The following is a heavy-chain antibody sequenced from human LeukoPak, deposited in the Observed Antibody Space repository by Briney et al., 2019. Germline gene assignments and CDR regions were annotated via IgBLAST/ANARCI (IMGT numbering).Heavy chain of an antibody. CDR3: AKGGSGSFVVATIFDY. V-gene: IGHV3-30*02. CDR2: IRYDGGNK. J-gene: IGHJ4*02. D-gene: IGHD2-15*01. Sequence: PGGSLRLSXAASGFTFSNYGMHWVRQAPGKGLEWVAFIRYDGGNKYYADSVKGRFTISRDNSKNTLYLQMNSLRAEDTAVYYCAKGGSGSFVVATIFDYWGQGTLVTVSS. CDR1: GFTFSNYG.